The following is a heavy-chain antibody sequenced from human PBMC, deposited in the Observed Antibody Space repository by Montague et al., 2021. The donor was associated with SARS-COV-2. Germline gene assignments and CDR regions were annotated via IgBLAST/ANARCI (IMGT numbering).Heavy chain of an antibody. V-gene: IGHV4-59*11. J-gene: IGHJ4*02. D-gene: IGHD2-15*01. CDR1: GGSISSHY. CDR2: ISYSGST. CDR3: ARHFCGTLPVVY. Sequence: SETLSLTCTVSGGSISSHYWNWIRQPPGRGLEWIGYISYSGSTNYNPSLESRVTISADTSKNHFSLKVNSVTAADTAVYYCARHFCGTLPVVYWGQGTLVTVSS.